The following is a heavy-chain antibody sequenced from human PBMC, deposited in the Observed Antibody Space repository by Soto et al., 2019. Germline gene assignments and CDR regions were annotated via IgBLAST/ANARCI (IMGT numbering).Heavy chain of an antibody. D-gene: IGHD2-2*01. V-gene: IGHV4-34*01. CDR2: INHSGST. CDR1: GGSFSGYY. J-gene: IGHJ6*02. Sequence: SETLSLTCAVYGGSFSGYYWSWIRQPPGKGLEWIGEINHSGSTNYNPSLKSRVTISVDTSKNQFSLKLSSVTAADTAVYYCARGHCSSTSCYGSLYYYGMDVWGQGTTVTVSS. CDR3: ARGHCSSTSCYGSLYYYGMDV.